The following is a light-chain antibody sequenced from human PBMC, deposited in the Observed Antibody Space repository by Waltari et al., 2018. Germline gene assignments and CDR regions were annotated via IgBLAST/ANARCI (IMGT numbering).Light chain of an antibody. V-gene: IGLV2-14*01. CDR2: EVS. CDR1: SSDVGGYNY. Sequence: QSALTQPASVSGSPGQSITISCPGTSSDVGGYNYVSWYQQHPGKAPKLLIYEVSNRPSGVSNRFSGSKSGNTASLTISGLQAEDEADYYGSSYTSSSTYVVGTGTKVTVL. J-gene: IGLJ1*01. CDR3: SSYTSSSTYV.